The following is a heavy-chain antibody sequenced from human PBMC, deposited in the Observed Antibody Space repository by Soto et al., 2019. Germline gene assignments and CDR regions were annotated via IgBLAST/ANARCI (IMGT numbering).Heavy chain of an antibody. V-gene: IGHV3-23*01. D-gene: IGHD6-13*01. J-gene: IGHJ4*02. Sequence: HPGGSLRLSCAASGFSFSDYAMSWVRQAPGKGLEWVSVISESGGSTHYADSVRGRFTVSRDNSKNSLSLRMNSLRDEDTAAYFCAKRSPYSSGWYSPIFDYCGQGAMVTVSS. CDR2: ISESGGST. CDR1: GFSFSDYA. CDR3: AKRSPYSSGWYSPIFDY.